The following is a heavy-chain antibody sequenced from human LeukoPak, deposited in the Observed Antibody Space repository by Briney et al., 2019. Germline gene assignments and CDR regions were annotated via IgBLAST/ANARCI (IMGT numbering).Heavy chain of an antibody. CDR2: ISGSGYST. J-gene: IGHJ4*02. D-gene: IGHD5-12*01. CDR1: GFTFSSYA. CDR3: AKEAGYSGYDYPDY. V-gene: IGHV3-23*01. Sequence: GGSLRLSCAASGFTFSSYALSWVRQAPGKGLEWVSGISGSGYSTNYADSVKGRFTISRDNSKNTLYLQMNSLRAEDTAVYYYAKEAGYSGYDYPDYWGQGTLVTVSS.